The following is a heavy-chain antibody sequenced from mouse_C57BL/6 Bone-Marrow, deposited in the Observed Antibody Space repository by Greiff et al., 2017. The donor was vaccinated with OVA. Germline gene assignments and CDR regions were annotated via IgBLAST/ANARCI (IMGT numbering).Heavy chain of an antibody. Sequence: QVQLQQPGAELVKPGASVKLSCKASGYTFTSYWMHWVKQRPGRGLEWIGRIDPNSGGTKYNEKFKSKATLTVDKPSSTDYMQLCSLTSKDSAVYFCTRSPSVGYYPDFDYWGQGTTLTVSS. J-gene: IGHJ2*01. V-gene: IGHV1-72*01. CDR3: TRSPSVGYYPDFDY. CDR2: IDPNSGGT. D-gene: IGHD2-3*01. CDR1: GYTFTSYW.